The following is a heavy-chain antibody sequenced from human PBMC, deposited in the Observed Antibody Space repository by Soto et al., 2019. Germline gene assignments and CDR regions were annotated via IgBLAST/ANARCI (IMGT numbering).Heavy chain of an antibody. CDR2: IIPIFGTS. J-gene: IGHJ4*02. CDR1: GYNISSYD. CDR3: ARDKVRGVLDY. D-gene: IGHD3-10*01. V-gene: IGHV1-69*13. Sequence: SSVKVSCNASGYNISSYDISWVRQAPGQGLEWMGGIIPIFGTSNYAQKFQGRVTITADESTSTAYMELSSLRSEDTAVYYCARDKVRGVLDYWGQGTLVTVS.